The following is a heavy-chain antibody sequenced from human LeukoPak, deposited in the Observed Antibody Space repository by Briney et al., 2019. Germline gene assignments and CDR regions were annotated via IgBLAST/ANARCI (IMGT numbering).Heavy chain of an antibody. CDR1: GASVSSNSYY. CDR2: IYSSGST. V-gene: IGHV4-39*01. J-gene: IGHJ4*02. CDR3: ARQPLHSDFWSGFGHFDY. D-gene: IGHD3-3*01. Sequence: SETLSLTCSVSGASVSSNSYYWGWIRQPPGKGLEWIGSIYSSGSTYYNPSLKSRLSTFLDTSKNQFSLKLSSVTAADTAVYYCARQPLHSDFWSGFGHFDYWGQGILVTVSS.